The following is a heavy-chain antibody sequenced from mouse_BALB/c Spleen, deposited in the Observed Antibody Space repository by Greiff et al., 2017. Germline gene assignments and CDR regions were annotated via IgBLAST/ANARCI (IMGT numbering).Heavy chain of an antibody. CDR1: GFTFSSYA. V-gene: IGHV5-9-4*01. CDR3: ARGYGSS. CDR2: ISSGGSYT. D-gene: IGHD1-1*01. Sequence: EVQLVESGGGLVKPGGSLKLSCAASGFTFSSYAMSWVRQSPEQRLEWVAEISSGGSYTYYPDTVTGRFTISRDNAKNTLYLEMSRLRSEDTAMYYCARGYGSSWGQGTLVTVSA. J-gene: IGHJ3*01.